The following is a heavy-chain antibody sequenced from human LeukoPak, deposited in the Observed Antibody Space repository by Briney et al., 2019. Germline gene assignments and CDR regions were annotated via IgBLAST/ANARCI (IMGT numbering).Heavy chain of an antibody. CDR2: IIPIFGTA. V-gene: IGHV1-69*06. CDR1: GGTFSSYP. J-gene: IGHJ4*02. D-gene: IGHD2-15*01. CDR3: ASGYCSGGSSYSGFDY. Sequence: ASVKVSCKASGGTFSSYPISWVGQAPGQGLAWMGGIIPIFGTANYAQKFQGRGTITADKSTSTAYRKLSSRRSEDTAVYYCASGYCSGGSSYSGFDYWGERTLVTLSS.